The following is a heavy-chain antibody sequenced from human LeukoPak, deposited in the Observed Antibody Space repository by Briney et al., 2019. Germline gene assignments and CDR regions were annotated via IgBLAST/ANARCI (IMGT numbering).Heavy chain of an antibody. V-gene: IGHV3-48*01. CDR1: GFTFSTYS. D-gene: IGHD6-6*01. CDR2: ISSSSSTI. CDR3: ARLDFDY. Sequence: GGSLRLSCAASGFTFSTYSMNWVRQAPGKGLEWVSYISSSSSTIYYADSVKGRFTISRDNSKNTLYLQMNSLRAEDTAVYYCARLDFDYWGQGTLVTVSS. J-gene: IGHJ4*02.